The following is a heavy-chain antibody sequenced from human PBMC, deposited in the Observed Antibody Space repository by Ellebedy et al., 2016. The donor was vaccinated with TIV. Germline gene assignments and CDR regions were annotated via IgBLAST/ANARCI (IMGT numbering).Heavy chain of an antibody. CDR2: ISAYNGNT. Sequence: ASVKVSXKASGYTFTSYGISWVRQAPGQGLEWMGWISAYNGNTNYAQKLQGRVTMTTDTSTSTAYMELRSLRSDDTAVYYCARRGGYSSSSGYYYYMDVWGKGTTVTVSS. CDR3: ARRGGYSSSSGYYYYMDV. J-gene: IGHJ6*03. V-gene: IGHV1-18*01. D-gene: IGHD6-6*01. CDR1: GYTFTSYG.